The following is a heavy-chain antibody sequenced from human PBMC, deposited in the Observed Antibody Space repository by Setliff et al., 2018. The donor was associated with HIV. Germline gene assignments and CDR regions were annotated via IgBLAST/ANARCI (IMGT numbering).Heavy chain of an antibody. J-gene: IGHJ6*02. CDR2: IYPGDSDA. Sequence: PGESLKISCKGSGYSFTSNWIGWVRQMPGKGLEWMGIIYPGDSDARYSPSFQGQVTISADKSISTAYLQWSSLKASDTAMYYCARHGAGSSHLYYYYGMDVWGQGTTVTVSS. D-gene: IGHD2-15*01. CDR1: GYSFTSNW. V-gene: IGHV5-51*01. CDR3: ARHGAGSSHLYYYYGMDV.